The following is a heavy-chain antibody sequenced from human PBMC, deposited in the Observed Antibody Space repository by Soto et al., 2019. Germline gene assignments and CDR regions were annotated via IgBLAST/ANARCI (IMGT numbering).Heavy chain of an antibody. V-gene: IGHV4-34*01. Sequence: QVQLQQWGAGLLKPSETLSLTCAVYGGSFSGYYWSWIRQPPGKGLEWIGEINHSGSTNYNPSLKSRVTISVDTSKNQLSLKLSSVTAADTAVYYCARGRVAAADFDYWGQGTLVTVSS. J-gene: IGHJ4*02. CDR1: GGSFSGYY. CDR3: ARGRVAAADFDY. CDR2: INHSGST. D-gene: IGHD6-13*01.